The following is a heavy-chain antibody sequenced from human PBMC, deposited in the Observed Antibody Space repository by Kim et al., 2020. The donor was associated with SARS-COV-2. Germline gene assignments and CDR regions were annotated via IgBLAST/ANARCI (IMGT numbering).Heavy chain of an antibody. Sequence: GWSRRLSCAASGFTFSSYWMHWVRQAPGKGLVWVSRINSDGSSTSYADSVKGRFTISRDNAKNTLYLQMNSLRAEDTAVYYCARDRTGTTAVDYWGQGTLVTVSS. V-gene: IGHV3-74*01. CDR3: ARDRTGTTAVDY. J-gene: IGHJ4*02. CDR1: GFTFSSYW. D-gene: IGHD1-7*01. CDR2: INSDGSST.